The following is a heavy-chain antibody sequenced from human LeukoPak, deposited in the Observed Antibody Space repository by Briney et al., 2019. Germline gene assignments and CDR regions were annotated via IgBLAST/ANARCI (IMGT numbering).Heavy chain of an antibody. CDR3: AREDIVVVPAAGMDYYYGMDV. D-gene: IGHD2-2*01. Sequence: SQTLSLTCAISGDSVSSNSAAWNWIRQSPSRGLEWLGRTYYRSKWYNDYAVSVKSRITINPDTSKNQFSLQLNSVTPEDTAVYYCAREDIVVVPAAGMDYYYGMDVWGQGTTVTVSS. V-gene: IGHV6-1*01. CDR1: GDSVSSNSAA. CDR2: TYYRSKWYN. J-gene: IGHJ6*02.